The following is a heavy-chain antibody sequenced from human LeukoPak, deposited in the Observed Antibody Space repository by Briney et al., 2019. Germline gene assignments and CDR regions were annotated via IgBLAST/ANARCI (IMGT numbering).Heavy chain of an antibody. Sequence: GGSLRLSCAASGFTFSSYAMSWVRQAPGKGLEWVSAISGAGSSTYYADSVKGRFTISRDNSKNTLYLQMSSLRAEDTAVYYCAKRSDTYYYDSSGYFSYYFDYWGQGTLVTVSS. J-gene: IGHJ4*02. CDR1: GFTFSSYA. CDR2: ISGAGSST. V-gene: IGHV3-23*01. CDR3: AKRSDTYYYDSSGYFSYYFDY. D-gene: IGHD3-22*01.